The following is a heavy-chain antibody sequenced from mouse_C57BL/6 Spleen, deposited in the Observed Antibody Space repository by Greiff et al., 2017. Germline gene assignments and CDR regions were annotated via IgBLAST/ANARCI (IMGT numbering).Heavy chain of an antibody. J-gene: IGHJ2*01. V-gene: IGHV1-53*01. CDR1: GYTFTSYW. D-gene: IGHD1-1*01. Sequence: QVQLKQPGTELVKPGASVKLSCKASGYTFTSYWMHWVKQRPGQGLEWIGNINPSNGGTNYNEKFKSKATLTVDKSSSTAYMQLSSLTSEDSAVYYCARWITTVVAVDYWGQGTTLTVSS. CDR3: ARWITTVVAVDY. CDR2: INPSNGGT.